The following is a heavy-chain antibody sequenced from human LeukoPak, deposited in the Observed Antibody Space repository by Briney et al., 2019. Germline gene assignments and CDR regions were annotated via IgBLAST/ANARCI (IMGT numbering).Heavy chain of an antibody. V-gene: IGHV4-59*08. J-gene: IGHJ4*02. CDR2: TYYSGST. D-gene: IGHD4/OR15-4a*01. CDR1: GGSISGRY. Sequence: PSETLSLTCTVSGGSISGRYWSWVRQPPGKGLEWIAYTYYSGSTRYNPSLKSRATILADTSKNELSLKLSSVTATDTAVYYCARRHEYGRLEYWGQGTLVTVSS. CDR3: ARRHEYGRLEY.